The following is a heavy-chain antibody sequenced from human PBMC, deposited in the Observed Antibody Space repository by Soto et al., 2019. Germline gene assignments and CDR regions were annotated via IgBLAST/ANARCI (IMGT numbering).Heavy chain of an antibody. D-gene: IGHD3-10*01. Sequence: SVKVSFKTSGYTFTDHGIDWVRQAPGQGLEWVGWVSSYNGNTNYAYNLKDRVIMTTDASTSTAYMELRGLRSDDTAVYYCAREVEGSYSPADFWGQGTPVTVSS. CDR1: GYTFTDHG. CDR2: VSSYNGNT. V-gene: IGHV1-18*01. CDR3: AREVEGSYSPADF. J-gene: IGHJ4*02.